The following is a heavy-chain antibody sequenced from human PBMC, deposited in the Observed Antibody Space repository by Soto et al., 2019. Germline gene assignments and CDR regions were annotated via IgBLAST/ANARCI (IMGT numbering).Heavy chain of an antibody. CDR3: AKESIAAAGIDY. Sequence: QVQLVESGGGVVQPGRSLRLSCAASGFTFSSYGMHWVRQAPGKGLEWVAVIWYDGSNKYYADSVKGRFTISRDNSKNTLYLQMNSLRAEDTAVYYCAKESIAAAGIDYWAREPWSPSPQ. J-gene: IGHJ4*02. V-gene: IGHV3-33*06. CDR1: GFTFSSYG. D-gene: IGHD6-13*01. CDR2: IWYDGSNK.